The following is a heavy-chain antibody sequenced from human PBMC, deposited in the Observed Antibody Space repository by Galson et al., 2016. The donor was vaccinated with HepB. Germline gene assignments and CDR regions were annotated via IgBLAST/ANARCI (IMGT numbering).Heavy chain of an antibody. Sequence: QSGAEVKKPGESLKISCKGSGYIFTTYWVVWVRQMPGKGLEWMGSIYPGNSDTKYSPSFQGQVTISADKSVNTAYLQWRSLKASDTALYYCATQPHYAILTGYRFDPWGQGTQVIVSS. D-gene: IGHD3-9*01. CDR1: GYIFTTYW. CDR3: ATQPHYAILTGYRFDP. CDR2: IYPGNSDT. J-gene: IGHJ5*02. V-gene: IGHV5-51*01.